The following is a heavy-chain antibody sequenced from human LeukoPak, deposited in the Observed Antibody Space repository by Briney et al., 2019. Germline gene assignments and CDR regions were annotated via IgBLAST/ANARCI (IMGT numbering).Heavy chain of an antibody. V-gene: IGHV3-30*04. CDR2: ISYDGSNK. Sequence: GGSLRLSCAASGFTFSNYAMHWVRQAPGKGLEWVAVISYDGSNKYYADSVKGRFTISRDNSKNTLYLQMNSLRAEDTAVYYCAKGVPGMDVWGQGTTVTVSS. CDR1: GFTFSNYA. J-gene: IGHJ6*02. CDR3: AKGVPGMDV.